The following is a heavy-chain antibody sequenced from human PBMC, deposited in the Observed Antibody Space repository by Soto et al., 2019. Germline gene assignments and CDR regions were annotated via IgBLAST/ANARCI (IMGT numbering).Heavy chain of an antibody. CDR1: DGSISSGGYS. CDR2: INHSGST. CDR3: ARERAVFLWFGKPRNFDS. V-gene: IGHV4-30-2*01. J-gene: IGHJ4*02. Sequence: SETQSLTNAFSDGSISSGGYSLSWIRQPPGKGLEWIGYINHSGSTNYNPSLKSRVTISVDTSKNQFSLKLSSVTAADTAVYYCARERAVFLWFGKPRNFDSWGQGTLVTVSS. D-gene: IGHD3-10*01.